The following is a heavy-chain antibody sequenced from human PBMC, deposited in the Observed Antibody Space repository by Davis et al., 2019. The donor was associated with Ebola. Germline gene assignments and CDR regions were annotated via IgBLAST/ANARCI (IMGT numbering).Heavy chain of an antibody. CDR2: VGASGDHI. CDR3: ARRILSPSRGGMDV. D-gene: IGHD2/OR15-2a*01. V-gene: IGHV3-48*02. CDR1: GFTFSDYS. J-gene: IGHJ6*02. Sequence: PGGSLRLSCAASGFTFSDYSMYWVRQAPGKGLEWVSHVGASGDHIFYADSVKGRFIISRDNAHNSLYLQLNSLRDEDTAVYFCARRILSPSRGGMDVWGRGTTVIVSS.